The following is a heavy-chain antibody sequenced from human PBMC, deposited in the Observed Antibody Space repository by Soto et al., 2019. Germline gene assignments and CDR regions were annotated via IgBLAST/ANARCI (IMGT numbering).Heavy chain of an antibody. V-gene: IGHV3-23*01. J-gene: IGHJ6*03. Sequence: EVQLLESGGGLVQPGGSLRLSCAASGFTFSSYAMSWVRQAPGKGLEWVSAISGSGGSTYYADSVKGRFTISRDNSKNQLYLKMKSLRAEDTAVYYCAKGTLSSYYYYYMDVWGKGTTVTVSS. CDR1: GFTFSSYA. D-gene: IGHD3-10*01. CDR3: AKGTLSSYYYYYMDV. CDR2: ISGSGGST.